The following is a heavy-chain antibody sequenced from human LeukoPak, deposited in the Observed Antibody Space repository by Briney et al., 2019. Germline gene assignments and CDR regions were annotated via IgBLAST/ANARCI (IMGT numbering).Heavy chain of an antibody. CDR1: GFTFSSYA. V-gene: IGHV3-30-3*01. CDR2: ISYDGSNK. Sequence: PGGSLRLSCAASGFTFSSYAMHWVRQAPGKGLEWVAVISYDGSNKYYADSVKGRFTISRDNSKNTLYLQMNSLRAEDTAVYYCARSPGAAGLDYWGQGTLVTVSS. CDR3: ARSPGAAGLDY. D-gene: IGHD6-13*01. J-gene: IGHJ4*02.